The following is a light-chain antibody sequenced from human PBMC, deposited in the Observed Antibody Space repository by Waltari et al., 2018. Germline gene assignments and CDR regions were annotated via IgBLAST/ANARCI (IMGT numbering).Light chain of an antibody. CDR2: DTS. J-gene: IGKJ1*01. CDR3: QHNVRLPVT. Sequence: IVLTQSPGTLSLSPGEGATLSCRASPNVGRSLVWYQQKPGQAPRLLIYDTSTRATGIPDRFSDSGSGTDFSLTIARLEPEDFAVYYCQHNVRLPVTFGQGTKVEI. V-gene: IGKV3-20*01. CDR1: PNVGRS.